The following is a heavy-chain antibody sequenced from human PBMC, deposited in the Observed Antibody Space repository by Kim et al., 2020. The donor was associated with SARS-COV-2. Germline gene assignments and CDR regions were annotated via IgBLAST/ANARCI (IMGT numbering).Heavy chain of an antibody. Sequence: GGSLRLSCAASGFTFSSYSMNWVRQAPGKGLEWVSSISSSSYIYYADSVKGRFTISRDNAKNSLYLQMNSLRAEDTAVYYCASVIVVVPAARGKDYYYGMDVWGQGTTVTVSS. J-gene: IGHJ6*02. CDR2: ISSSSYI. V-gene: IGHV3-21*01. CDR1: GFTFSSYS. CDR3: ASVIVVVPAARGKDYYYGMDV. D-gene: IGHD2-2*01.